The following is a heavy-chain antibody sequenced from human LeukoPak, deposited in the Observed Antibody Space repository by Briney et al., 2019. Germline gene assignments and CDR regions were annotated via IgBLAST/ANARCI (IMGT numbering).Heavy chain of an antibody. CDR2: ISYDGSNK. CDR3: ARSFTGDFWSGYSHFDY. V-gene: IGHV3-30-3*01. Sequence: GGSLRLSCAASGFTFSSYAMHWVRQAPGKGLEWVAVISYDGSNKYYADSVKGRFTISRDNSKNTLYLQMNSLRAEDTAVYYCARSFTGDFWSGYSHFDYWGQGTLVTVSS. D-gene: IGHD3-3*01. CDR1: GFTFSSYA. J-gene: IGHJ4*02.